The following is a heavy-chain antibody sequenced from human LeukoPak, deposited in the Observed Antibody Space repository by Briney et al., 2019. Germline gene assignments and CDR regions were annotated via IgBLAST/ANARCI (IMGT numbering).Heavy chain of an antibody. Sequence: IGYIYYSGSTNYNPSLKSRVTISVDTSKNQFSLKLSSVTAADTAVYYCARASGSYTYFDYWGQGTLVTVSS. J-gene: IGHJ4*02. D-gene: IGHD1-26*01. CDR3: ARASGSYTYFDY. CDR2: IYYSGST. V-gene: IGHV4-59*08.